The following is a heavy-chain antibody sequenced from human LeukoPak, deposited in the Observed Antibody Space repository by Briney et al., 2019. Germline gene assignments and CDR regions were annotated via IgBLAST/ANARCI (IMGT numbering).Heavy chain of an antibody. CDR3: ATTSYYDFWSGYKNFDY. V-gene: IGHV1-69*05. CDR2: IIPIFGTA. D-gene: IGHD3-3*01. J-gene: IGHJ4*02. Sequence: SVKVSCKASGGTFSSYAISWVRQAPGQGLEWMGGIIPIFGTANYAQKFQGRVTITTDESTSTAYMELSSLRSEDTAVYYCATTSYYDFWSGYKNFDYWGQGTLVTVSS. CDR1: GGTFSSYA.